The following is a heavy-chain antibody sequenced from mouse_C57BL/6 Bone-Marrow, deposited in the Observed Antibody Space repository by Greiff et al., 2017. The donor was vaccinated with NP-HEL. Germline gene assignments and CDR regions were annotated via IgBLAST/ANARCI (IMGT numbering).Heavy chain of an antibody. CDR1: GFTFSDAW. CDR2: IRNKANNHAT. D-gene: IGHD2-1*01. J-gene: IGHJ2*01. V-gene: IGHV6-6*01. Sequence: EVKLEESGGGLVQPGGSMKLSCAASGFTFSDAWMDWVRQSPEKGLEWVAEIRNKANNHATYYAESVKGRFTISRDDSKSSVYLQMNSLRAEDTGIYYCTTYGNYGLYYFDYWGQGTTLTVSS. CDR3: TTYGNYGLYYFDY.